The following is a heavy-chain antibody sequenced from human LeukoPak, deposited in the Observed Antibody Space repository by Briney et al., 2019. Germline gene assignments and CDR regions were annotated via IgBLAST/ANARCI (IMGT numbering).Heavy chain of an antibody. CDR3: ARDRRYCSGDSCYSGVDY. D-gene: IGHD2-15*01. J-gene: IGHJ4*02. CDR1: GFTVSSNY. Sequence: PGGSLRLSCAVSGFTVSSNYMTWVRQAPGKGLEWFSFIYSGSDKYYADSVKGRFTISRDNSKNTLYLQMNSLRAEDTAVYYCARDRRYCSGDSCYSGVDYWGQGTLVTVSS. V-gene: IGHV3-53*01. CDR2: IYSGSDK.